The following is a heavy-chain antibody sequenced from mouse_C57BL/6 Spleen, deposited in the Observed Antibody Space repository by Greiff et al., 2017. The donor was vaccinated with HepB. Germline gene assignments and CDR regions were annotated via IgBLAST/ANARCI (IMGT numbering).Heavy chain of an antibody. Sequence: EVQLQESGTVLARPGASVKMSCKTSGYTFTSYWMHWVKQRPGQGLEWIGAIYPGNSDTSYNQKFKGKAKLTAVTSASTAYMELSSLTNEDSAVYYCTRLSYYEGNYYAMDYWGQGTSVTVSS. J-gene: IGHJ4*01. V-gene: IGHV1-5*01. CDR1: GYTFTSYW. D-gene: IGHD1-1*01. CDR3: TRLSYYEGNYYAMDY. CDR2: IYPGNSDT.